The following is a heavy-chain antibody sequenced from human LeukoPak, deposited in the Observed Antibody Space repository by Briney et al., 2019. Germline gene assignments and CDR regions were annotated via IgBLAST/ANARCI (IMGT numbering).Heavy chain of an antibody. V-gene: IGHV1-69*05. J-gene: IGHJ6*03. D-gene: IGHD6-13*01. Sequence: SVKVSCKASGGTFSSYAINWVRQAPGQGLEWMGGIIPIFGTANYAQKFQGRVTITTDESTSTAYMELSSLRSEDTAVYYCARDHEERGAADFHPYYYYYMDVWGKGTTVTVSS. CDR3: ARDHEERGAADFHPYYYYYMDV. CDR2: IIPIFGTA. CDR1: GGTFSSYA.